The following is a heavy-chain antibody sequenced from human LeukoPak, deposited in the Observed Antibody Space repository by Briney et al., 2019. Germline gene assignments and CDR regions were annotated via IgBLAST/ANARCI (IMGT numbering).Heavy chain of an antibody. CDR2: INPSGGST. CDR3: AALAVAGTGDNSYYVRDV. V-gene: IGHV1-46*01. D-gene: IGHD6-19*01. CDR1: GYTFTSYY. Sequence: ASVKVSCKASGYTFTSYYMHWVRQAPGQGLEWMGIINPSGGSTSYAQKFQGRVTMTRDTSTSTVYMELSSLRSEDTAVYYCAALAVAGTGDNSYYVRDVWGKGTTVTVSS. J-gene: IGHJ6*04.